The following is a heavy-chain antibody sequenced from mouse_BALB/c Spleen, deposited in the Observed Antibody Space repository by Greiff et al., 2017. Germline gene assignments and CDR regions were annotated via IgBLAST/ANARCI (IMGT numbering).Heavy chain of an antibody. CDR3: ARMGYYGSSYGFDV. Sequence: QVQLKESGAELARPGASVKLSCKASGYTFTSYWMQWVKQRPGQGLEWIGAIYPGDGDTRYTQKFKGKATLTADKSSSTAYMQLSSLASEDSAVYYCARMGYYGSSYGFDVWGAGTTVTVSS. CDR2: IYPGDGDT. CDR1: GYTFTSYW. J-gene: IGHJ1*01. D-gene: IGHD1-1*01. V-gene: IGHV1-87*01.